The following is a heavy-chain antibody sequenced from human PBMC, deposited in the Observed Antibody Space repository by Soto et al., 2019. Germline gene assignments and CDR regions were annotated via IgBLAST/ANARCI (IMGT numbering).Heavy chain of an antibody. V-gene: IGHV3-30*14. CDR1: GFMFTSYA. Sequence: PGGSLRLSCAASGFMFTSYAMNWVRQAPGKGLEWVAVISHDGTNKYYADSVQGRFTISRDNSKNSLFLQMNNVRAEDAALYFCAKGTRGNSPELDFWGQGTLVTVSS. J-gene: IGHJ4*02. D-gene: IGHD1-1*01. CDR2: ISHDGTNK. CDR3: AKGTRGNSPELDF.